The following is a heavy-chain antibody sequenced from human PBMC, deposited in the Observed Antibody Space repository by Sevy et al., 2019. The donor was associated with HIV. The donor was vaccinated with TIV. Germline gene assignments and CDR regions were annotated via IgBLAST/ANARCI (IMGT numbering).Heavy chain of an antibody. Sequence: SETLSLTCAVYGGSFSGYYWSWIRQPPGKGLEWIGEINHSGSTNYNPSLKSRVTISVDTSKNQFSLKLSSVTAAETGVYYCARHCSSTSCSHAFDIWGQGTMVTVSS. J-gene: IGHJ3*02. V-gene: IGHV4-34*01. CDR3: ARHCSSTSCSHAFDI. CDR1: GGSFSGYY. D-gene: IGHD2-2*01. CDR2: INHSGST.